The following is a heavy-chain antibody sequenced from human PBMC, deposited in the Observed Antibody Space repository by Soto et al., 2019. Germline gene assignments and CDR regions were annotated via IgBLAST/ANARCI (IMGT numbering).Heavy chain of an antibody. D-gene: IGHD4-17*01. J-gene: IGHJ5*02. CDR2: ISYDGGNT. V-gene: IGHV3-30*18. CDR3: AKEIRANLDDYGDYDWFDP. CDR1: GFTFGGFA. Sequence: QVQLVESGGGVVQPGGSLSLSFAASGFTFGGFAMHWVPQAPAEDLEWVTFISYDGGNTEYAASVKGRFTVSRDNSKNTLYLQMNSLRAEDTAFYFCAKEIRANLDDYGDYDWFDPWGQGTLVIVSS.